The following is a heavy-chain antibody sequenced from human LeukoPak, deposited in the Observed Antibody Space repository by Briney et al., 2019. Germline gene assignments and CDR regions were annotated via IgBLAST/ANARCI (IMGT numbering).Heavy chain of an antibody. CDR2: IIPNSGGT. Sequence: GASVKVSCKASGYTFTGYYMHWVRQAPGQGLEWMGWIIPNSGGTNYAQKFQGRVTMTRDTSISTAYMELSRLRSDDTAVYYCARDIVPAAINGLDYWGQGTLVTVSS. CDR1: GYTFTGYY. J-gene: IGHJ4*02. CDR3: ARDIVPAAINGLDY. V-gene: IGHV1-2*02. D-gene: IGHD2-2*01.